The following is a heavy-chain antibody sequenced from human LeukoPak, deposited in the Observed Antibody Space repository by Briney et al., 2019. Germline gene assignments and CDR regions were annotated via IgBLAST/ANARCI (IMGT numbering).Heavy chain of an antibody. J-gene: IGHJ5*02. CDR1: GGSVSGYF. CDR3: AGLRPGWFDP. Sequence: SETLSLTCAVYGGSVSGYFWSWIRQPPGKGLEWIGEINHSGRTNYNPSLKSRVTISVDTSKNQFSLKLSSVTAADTAVYYCAGLRPGWFDPWGQGTLVTVSS. CDR2: INHSGRT. D-gene: IGHD1-14*01. V-gene: IGHV4-34*01.